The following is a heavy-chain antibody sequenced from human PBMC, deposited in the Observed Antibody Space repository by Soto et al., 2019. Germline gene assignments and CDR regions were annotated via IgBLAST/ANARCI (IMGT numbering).Heavy chain of an antibody. J-gene: IGHJ6*02. Sequence: GGSLRLSCAASGFTFSSYAMHWVRQAPGKGLEWVAVISYDGSNKYYADSVKGRFTISRDNSKNTLYLQMNSLRAEDTAVYYCARDNPSKGCTNGVCYYYYYGMDVWGQGTTVTVSS. V-gene: IGHV3-30-3*01. D-gene: IGHD2-8*01. CDR2: ISYDGSNK. CDR3: ARDNPSKGCTNGVCYYYYYGMDV. CDR1: GFTFSSYA.